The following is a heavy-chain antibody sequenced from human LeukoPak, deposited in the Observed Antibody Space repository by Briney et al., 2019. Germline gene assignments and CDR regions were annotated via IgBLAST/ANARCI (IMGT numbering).Heavy chain of an antibody. Sequence: GGSLRLSCAASGFTVSSNYMSWVRQAPGTGLEWVSVIYSGGSTYYADSVKGRFTISRDNSENTLYLQMNSLRAEDTAVYYCARDGSSSWYYFDYWGQGTLVTVSS. CDR2: IYSGGST. CDR3: ARDGSSSWYYFDY. J-gene: IGHJ4*02. D-gene: IGHD6-13*01. CDR1: GFTVSSNY. V-gene: IGHV3-66*01.